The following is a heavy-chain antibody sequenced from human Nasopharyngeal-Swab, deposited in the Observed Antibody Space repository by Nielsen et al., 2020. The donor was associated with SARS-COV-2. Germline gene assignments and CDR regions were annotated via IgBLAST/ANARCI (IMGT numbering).Heavy chain of an antibody. CDR3: TRVVATIGTIYWYFDL. Sequence: GGSLRLSCTASGFTFGDYAMSWVRQAPGKGLEWVGFIRSKAYGGTTEYAASVKGRFTISRDDSKSIAYLQMNSLKTEDTAVYYCTRVVATIGTIYWYFDLWGRGTLVTVSS. J-gene: IGHJ2*01. D-gene: IGHD5-12*01. CDR2: IRSKAYGGTT. V-gene: IGHV3-49*04. CDR1: GFTFGDYA.